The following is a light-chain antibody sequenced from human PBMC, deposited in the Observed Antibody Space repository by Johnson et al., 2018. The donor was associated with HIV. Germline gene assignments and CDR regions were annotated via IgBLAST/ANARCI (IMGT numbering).Light chain of an antibody. CDR3: GTWEGSLSAGF. V-gene: IGLV1-51*01. CDR1: SSNIGNNY. CDR2: DNN. Sequence: QSVLTQPPSVSAAPGQKVTISCSGSSSNIGNNYVSWYQHLPGRAPKLLIYDNNKRPSGIPDRFSGPKSGTSAPLGITGLRTGDEADYYCGTWEGSLSAGFFGTGTNVTVL. J-gene: IGLJ1*01.